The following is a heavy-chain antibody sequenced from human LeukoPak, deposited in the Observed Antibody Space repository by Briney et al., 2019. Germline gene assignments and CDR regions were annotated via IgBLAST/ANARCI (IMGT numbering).Heavy chain of an antibody. V-gene: IGHV4-38-2*01. CDR3: ARMGVSYYYDSSTYYPTAFDV. CDR2: IFHSGSI. Sequence: ASETLSLTCAVSGYSISSGYYWGWIRQSPGKGLEWIATIFHSGSIYYNPSLKSRVTLSVDTSKNQFSLRLNSVTAADIALYYCARMGVSYYYDSSTYYPTAFDVWGQGTMVSVSS. D-gene: IGHD3-22*01. CDR1: GYSISSGYY. J-gene: IGHJ3*01.